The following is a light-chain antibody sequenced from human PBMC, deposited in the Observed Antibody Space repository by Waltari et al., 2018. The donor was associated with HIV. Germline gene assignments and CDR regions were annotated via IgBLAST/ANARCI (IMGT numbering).Light chain of an antibody. CDR2: EVS. CDR1: SRDVGSHSY. J-gene: IGLJ3*02. CDR3: SSYTGSLWV. Sequence: QSALIQPPSASGSPGQSVAISFSGTSRDVGSHSYVPWYQQSPRKAPKLPIYEVSKRPPGVPVRFSGSKSGNTASLTFSGLHSEDDADYSCSSYTGSLWVFGGGTKLTVL. V-gene: IGLV2-8*01.